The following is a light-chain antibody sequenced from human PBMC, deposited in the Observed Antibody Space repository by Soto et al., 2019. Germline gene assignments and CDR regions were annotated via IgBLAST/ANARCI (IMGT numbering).Light chain of an antibody. CDR2: GAS. J-gene: IGKJ1*01. V-gene: IGKV3-20*01. CDR1: QSVSSTY. Sequence: EIVLTQSPGTLSLSPGERATLSCRASQSVSSTYLAWYQQKPGQAPRLLIYGASSRATGIPDRFSGSGSGTDFTLTISRLEPEDGAVYYCQQYISSPSSWTFGQGTKVDIK. CDR3: QQYISSPSSWT.